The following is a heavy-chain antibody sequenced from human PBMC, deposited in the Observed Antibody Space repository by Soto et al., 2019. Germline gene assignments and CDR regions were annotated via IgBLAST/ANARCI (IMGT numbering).Heavy chain of an antibody. CDR3: ASFLDTAMAL. Sequence: GGSLRLSCAASGFTFSSYAVSWVRQAPGKGLEWVAVISYDGSNKYYADSVKGRFTISRDNSKNTLYLQMNSLRAEDTAVYYCASFLDTAMALWGQGTLVTVSS. J-gene: IGHJ4*02. CDR2: ISYDGSNK. CDR1: GFTFSSYA. V-gene: IGHV3-30-3*01. D-gene: IGHD5-18*01.